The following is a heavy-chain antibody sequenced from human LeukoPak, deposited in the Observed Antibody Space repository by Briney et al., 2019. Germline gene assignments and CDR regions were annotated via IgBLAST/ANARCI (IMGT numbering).Heavy chain of an antibody. Sequence: SETLSLTCTFSGGSISSTNYYWRWIRQPPGKGLEWIGHIHYSGSTNYNPSLKSRVTISVDTSKNQFSLKLSSVTAADTAIYYCARVYYDFWSGFHYWYFDLWGRGTLVTVSS. J-gene: IGHJ2*01. CDR1: GGSISSTNYY. V-gene: IGHV4-61*01. CDR3: ARVYYDFWSGFHYWYFDL. CDR2: IHYSGST. D-gene: IGHD3-3*01.